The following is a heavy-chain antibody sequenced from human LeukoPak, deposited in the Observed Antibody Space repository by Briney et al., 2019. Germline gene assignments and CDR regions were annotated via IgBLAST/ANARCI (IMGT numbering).Heavy chain of an antibody. D-gene: IGHD2-15*01. V-gene: IGHV3-30*02. CDR1: GFTFNSYG. CDR3: AKDMGDCRAWFFDY. Sequence: GGSLRLSCAASGFTFNSYGMHWVRQAPGKGLEWVAFIRYDGSNKYYADSVKGRFTISRDNSKNTLYLQMNSLRAEDTAVYYCAKDMGDCRAWFFDYWGQGTLVTVSS. CDR2: IRYDGSNK. J-gene: IGHJ4*02.